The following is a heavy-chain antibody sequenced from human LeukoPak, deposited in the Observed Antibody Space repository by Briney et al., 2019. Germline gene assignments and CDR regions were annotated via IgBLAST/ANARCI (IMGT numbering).Heavy chain of an antibody. CDR1: GGSISRYY. J-gene: IGHJ5*02. D-gene: IGHD6-6*01. CDR3: ARSKTAQGSSSWGSLFWFDP. V-gene: IGHV4-4*07. CDR2: VYISGST. Sequence: PSETLSLTCTVSGGSISRYYWSWIRQPAGKGLEWIGRVYISGSTDYNPSLKSRLSMSIDTSKNQFSLKLSSVTAADTAVYYCARSKTAQGSSSWGSLFWFDPWGQGTLVTVSS.